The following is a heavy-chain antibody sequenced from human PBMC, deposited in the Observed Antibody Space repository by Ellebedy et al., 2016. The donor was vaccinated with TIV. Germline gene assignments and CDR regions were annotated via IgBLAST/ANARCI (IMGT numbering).Heavy chain of an antibody. CDR3: ARTPLIAVAGNGAISCWFDP. CDR1: GASFSGYY. J-gene: IGHJ5*02. D-gene: IGHD6-19*01. Sequence: MPSETLSLTCAVYGASFSGYYWSWIRKPPGKGLEWIGAINHSGSTNCNTSLKSRVTLSVDTSKNQFSLRLRSVTAADTAVYHCARTPLIAVAGNGAISCWFDPWGQGILVTVSS. CDR2: INHSGST. V-gene: IGHV4-34*01.